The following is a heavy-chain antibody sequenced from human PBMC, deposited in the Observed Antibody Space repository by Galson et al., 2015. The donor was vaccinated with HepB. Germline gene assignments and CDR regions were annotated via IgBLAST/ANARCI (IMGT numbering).Heavy chain of an antibody. CDR2: ISYDGSNK. CDR3: ARGQIGLRVDYYGMDV. D-gene: IGHD2-15*01. Sequence: SLRLSCAASGFTFSSYAMHWVRQAPGKGLEWVAVISYDGSNKYYADSVKGRFTISRDNSKNTLYLQMNSLRAEDTAVYYCARGQIGLRVDYYGMDVWGQGTTVTVSS. V-gene: IGHV3-30-3*01. CDR1: GFTFSSYA. J-gene: IGHJ6*02.